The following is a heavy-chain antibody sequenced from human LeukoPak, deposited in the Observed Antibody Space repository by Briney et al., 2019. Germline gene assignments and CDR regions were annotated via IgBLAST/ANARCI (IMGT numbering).Heavy chain of an antibody. J-gene: IGHJ4*02. CDR3: ARVHDSDWYFDY. CDR2: IKPSGSST. Sequence: ASVRVSCKASGYSFTTYYMHWVRQAPGQGLEWMGIIKPSGSSTSYAQKFQDRATMTRDTSTSTVYMELSSLRSEDTAVYYCARVHDSDWYFDYWGQGTLVTVSS. CDR1: GYSFTTYY. D-gene: IGHD6-19*01. V-gene: IGHV1-46*01.